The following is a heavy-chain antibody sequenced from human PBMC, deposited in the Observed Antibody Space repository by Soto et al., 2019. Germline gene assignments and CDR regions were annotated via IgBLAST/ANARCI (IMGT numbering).Heavy chain of an antibody. V-gene: IGHV4-59*08. J-gene: IGHJ4*02. CDR2: IYYSGST. D-gene: IGHD3-16*02. Sequence: PSETLSLTCTVSGGSISSYYWSWIRQPPGKGLEWIGYIYYSGSTNYNPSLKSRVTISVDTSKNQFSLKLSSVTAADTAVYYCARQNYDYVWWSYRDTIPRPFDYWGQGTLVTVS. CDR3: ARQNYDYVWWSYRDTIPRPFDY. CDR1: GGSISSYY.